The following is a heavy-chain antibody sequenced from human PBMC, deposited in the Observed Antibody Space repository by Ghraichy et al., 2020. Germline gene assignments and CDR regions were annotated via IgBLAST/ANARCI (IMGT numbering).Heavy chain of an antibody. J-gene: IGHJ5*02. CDR1: GGSISSYY. Sequence: SETLSLTCTVSGGSISSYYWSWIRQPPGKGMEWIWYFSNSGSTNYNPSLKSRVTISVDTSKNQFSLKLSSVTAADTAVYYCARAIYSSSWYWFDPWGQGTRVTVSS. CDR3: ARAIYSSSWYWFDP. CDR2: FSNSGST. D-gene: IGHD6-13*01. V-gene: IGHV4-59*01.